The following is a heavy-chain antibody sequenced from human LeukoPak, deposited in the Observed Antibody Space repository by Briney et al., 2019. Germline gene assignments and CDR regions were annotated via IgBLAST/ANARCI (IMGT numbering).Heavy chain of an antibody. CDR3: ARLGVATPFDY. V-gene: IGHV4-39*01. Sequence: SETLSLTCTVSGGSISSSSYYWGWIRQPPGKGLEWIGSIYYSGSTCFNPSLKSRVTISGDTSKNQFSLKLSSVTAADTAVYYCARLGVATPFDYWGQGTLVTVSS. D-gene: IGHD5-12*01. CDR2: IYYSGST. J-gene: IGHJ4*02. CDR1: GGSISSSSYY.